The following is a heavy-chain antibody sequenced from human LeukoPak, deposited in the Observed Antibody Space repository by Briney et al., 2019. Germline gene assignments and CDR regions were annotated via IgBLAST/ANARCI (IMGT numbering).Heavy chain of an antibody. CDR1: GGSISSYY. V-gene: IGHV4-59*01. J-gene: IGHJ3*02. Sequence: SETLSLTCTVSGGSISSYYWSWIRQPPGKGLEWIGYSHYSGSSNYNPSLKSRVTISVDTSKNQFSLKLSSVTAADTAVYYCARYIAGYSGSYPDAFDIWGQGTMVTVSS. CDR2: SHYSGSS. D-gene: IGHD1-26*01. CDR3: ARYIAGYSGSYPDAFDI.